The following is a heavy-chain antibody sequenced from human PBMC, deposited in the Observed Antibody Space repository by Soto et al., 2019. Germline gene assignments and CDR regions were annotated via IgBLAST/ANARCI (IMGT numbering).Heavy chain of an antibody. Sequence: QVTLKESGPVLVKPTETLTLTCTVSGFSLSNAGMGVRWIRQPPGKALEWLAHIFSNDERRFSTSLKNRLTISKDTFNSQVVLIMTNMEPVDTATYYCAQTEDGGRSRTPAGWFDAWGQGTLVTVSS. J-gene: IGHJ5*02. CDR3: AQTEDGGRSRTPAGWFDA. CDR1: GFSLSNAGMG. V-gene: IGHV2-26*01. CDR2: IFSNDER. D-gene: IGHD2-15*01.